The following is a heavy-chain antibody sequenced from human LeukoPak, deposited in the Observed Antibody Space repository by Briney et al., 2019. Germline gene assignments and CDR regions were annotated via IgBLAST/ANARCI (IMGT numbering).Heavy chain of an antibody. CDR3: ARRDSLFSAPFDY. J-gene: IGHJ4*02. CDR1: GGSFSGYY. CDR2: INHSGST. Sequence: SETLSLTCAVYGGSFSGYYWSWIRQPPGKGLEWIGEINHSGSTNYNPSLKSRVTISVDTSKNQFSLKLSSVTAADTVVYYCARRDSLFSAPFDYWGQGTLVTVSS. V-gene: IGHV4-34*01. D-gene: IGHD2/OR15-2a*01.